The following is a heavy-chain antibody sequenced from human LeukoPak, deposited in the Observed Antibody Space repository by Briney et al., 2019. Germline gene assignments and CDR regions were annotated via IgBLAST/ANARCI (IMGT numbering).Heavy chain of an antibody. V-gene: IGHV1-2*02. Sequence: ASVKVSCKASGYTFTGYYMHWVRQAPGRGLEWMGWINPNSGGTNYAQKFQGRVTMTRDTSISTAYMELSRLRSDDTAVYYCARTLYTAIEYYYYYYMDVWGKGTTVTVSS. CDR2: INPNSGGT. D-gene: IGHD5-18*01. CDR1: GYTFTGYY. CDR3: ARTLYTAIEYYYYYYMDV. J-gene: IGHJ6*03.